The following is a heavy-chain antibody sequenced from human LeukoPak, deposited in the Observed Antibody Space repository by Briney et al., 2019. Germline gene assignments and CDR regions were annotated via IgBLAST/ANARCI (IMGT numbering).Heavy chain of an antibody. V-gene: IGHV3-49*03. D-gene: IGHD3-3*01. CDR1: GFTFGDYA. Sequence: PGRSLRLSCTASGFTFGDYAMSWFRQAPGKGLEWVGFIRSKGYGGTTEYAASVKGRFTISRDDSKSIAYLQMNSLKTEDTAVYYCTRDPGVTIFGVVPPPDYWGQGTLVTVSS. J-gene: IGHJ4*02. CDR2: IRSKGYGGTT. CDR3: TRDPGVTIFGVVPPPDY.